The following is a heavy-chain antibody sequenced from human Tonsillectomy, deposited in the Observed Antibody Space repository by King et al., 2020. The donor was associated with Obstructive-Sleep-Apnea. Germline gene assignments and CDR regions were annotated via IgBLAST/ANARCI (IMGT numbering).Heavy chain of an antibody. CDR2: IRSKANSYAT. CDR1: GFTFSGSA. CDR3: TRHGPIAAADTLYYYYGMDV. D-gene: IGHD6-13*01. V-gene: IGHV3-73*01. J-gene: IGHJ6*02. Sequence: VQLVGSGGGLVQPGGSLKLSCAASGFTFSGSAMHWVRQASGKGLEWVGRIRSKANSYATAYAASVKGRFTISRDDSKNTAYLQMNSLKTEDTAVYYCTRHGPIAAADTLYYYYGMDVWGQGTTVTVSS.